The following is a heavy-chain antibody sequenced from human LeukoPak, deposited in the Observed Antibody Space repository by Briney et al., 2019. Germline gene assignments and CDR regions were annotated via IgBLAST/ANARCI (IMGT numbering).Heavy chain of an antibody. V-gene: IGHV3-7*01. CDR3: ATYSSLNAREFQY. D-gene: IGHD3-22*01. J-gene: IGHJ1*01. CDR2: IKTDGSEK. CDR1: GFTFSNYW. Sequence: GGPLRLSCEGSGFTFSNYWMGWVRQAPGKGLQWVANIKTDGSEKYYVDSVKGRFTISRDNTKNSLYLQMNSLRAEDTAVYYCATYSSLNAREFQYWGQGTLVTVSS.